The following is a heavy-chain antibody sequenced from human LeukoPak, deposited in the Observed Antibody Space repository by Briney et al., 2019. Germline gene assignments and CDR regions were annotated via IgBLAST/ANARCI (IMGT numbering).Heavy chain of an antibody. CDR2: IYHSGSS. CDR3: ARGSQSFYYDSSGYPFDS. J-gene: IGHJ4*02. Sequence: SETLSLTCAVSGLSISSGYYWGWIRPPPERVQEWIWSIYHSGSSNYNPSLRSRVAMSVDTSRNQFSLRLTSVTVADTAVYYCARGSQSFYYDSSGYPFDSWGQGTLVTVSS. D-gene: IGHD3-22*01. CDR1: GLSISSGYY. V-gene: IGHV4-38-2*01.